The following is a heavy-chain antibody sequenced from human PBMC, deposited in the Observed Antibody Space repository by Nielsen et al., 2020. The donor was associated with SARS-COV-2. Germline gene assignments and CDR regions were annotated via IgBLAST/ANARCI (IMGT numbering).Heavy chain of an antibody. CDR1: GDSITSGGSH. Sequence: SETLSLTCTVSGDSITSGGSHWSWIRHHPSRGLEWLGFTSYDDNTYSNPSLESRLIISVDTSENQFSLRLNSVTAADTAIYFCARGAAWFDPWGQGTRATVSS. V-gene: IGHV4-31*03. J-gene: IGHJ5*02. CDR3: ARGAAWFDP. D-gene: IGHD2-15*01. CDR2: TSYDDNT.